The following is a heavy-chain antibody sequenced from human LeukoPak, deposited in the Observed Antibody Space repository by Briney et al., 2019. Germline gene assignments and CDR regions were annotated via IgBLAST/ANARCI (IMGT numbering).Heavy chain of an antibody. CDR2: INHSGST. Sequence: PSETLSLTCAVYGGSFSGYYWSWIRQPPGKGLEWLGEINHSGSTNYNPSLKSRVTISVDTSKNQFSLRLSSLTAADTAVYYCAREIPMITFGGVVVSNYFDYWGQGTLVTVSS. CDR1: GGSFSGYY. D-gene: IGHD3-16*02. J-gene: IGHJ4*02. V-gene: IGHV4-34*01. CDR3: AREIPMITFGGVVVSNYFDY.